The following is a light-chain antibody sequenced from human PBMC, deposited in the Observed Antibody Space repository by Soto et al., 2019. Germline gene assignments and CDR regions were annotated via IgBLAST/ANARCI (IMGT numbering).Light chain of an antibody. Sequence: QSVLTQPPSVSAAPGQKVTISCSGSSSNIGNNYVSWYQQLPGTAHKLLIYDNNKRPSGIPDRFSGSKSGTSATLGITGLQTGYEADYYCGTWDSSLSAGVFGGGTKLTVL. CDR3: GTWDSSLSAGV. V-gene: IGLV1-51*01. J-gene: IGLJ3*02. CDR1: SSNIGNNY. CDR2: DNN.